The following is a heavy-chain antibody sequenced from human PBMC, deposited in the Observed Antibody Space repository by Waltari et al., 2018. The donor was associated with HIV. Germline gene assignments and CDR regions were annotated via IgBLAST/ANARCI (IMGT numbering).Heavy chain of an antibody. CDR1: GFIFRDFY. J-gene: IGHJ4*02. V-gene: IGHV3-11*01. CDR3: ARGGSGWYREAAEIDY. CDR2: ISSSSSFI. Sequence: QVQMVESGGGLVKPGGSLRLSCAASGFIFRDFYMTWVRQAPGSPLPSVSYISSSSSFIYYADSVRGRFTISRDNAKNSLYLQMNSLRAEDTAVYYCARGGSGWYREAAEIDYWGQGTLVTVSS. D-gene: IGHD6-19*01.